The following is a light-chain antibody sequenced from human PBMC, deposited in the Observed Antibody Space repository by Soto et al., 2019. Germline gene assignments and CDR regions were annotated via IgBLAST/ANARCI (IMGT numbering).Light chain of an antibody. Sequence: SALTQLTSVCGSPVQSMPISCTGTISYVGNYNYVSWYQQYPGRVPNLLIYMVSNRASGVSNRFSGSKSGNTASLTISGLQAEDEADYFCNSPTPGSLYVFGTGTKVTV. J-gene: IGLJ1*01. V-gene: IGLV2-14*01. CDR3: NSPTPGSLYV. CDR1: ISYVGNYNY. CDR2: MVS.